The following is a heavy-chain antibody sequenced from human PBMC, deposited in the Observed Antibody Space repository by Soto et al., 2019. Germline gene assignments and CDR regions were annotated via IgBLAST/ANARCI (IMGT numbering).Heavy chain of an antibody. CDR3: ARAMTTVPAIDD. D-gene: IGHD4-17*01. Sequence: SETLCLTCAVSGGSISSSNWWSWVRQPPGKGLEWIGEIYHSGSTNYNPSLKSRVTISVDKSKNQFSLKLRSVTAADTAVYDWARAMTTVPAIDDWGQGPLVTVS. V-gene: IGHV4-4*02. J-gene: IGHJ4*02. CDR2: IYHSGST. CDR1: GGSISSSNW.